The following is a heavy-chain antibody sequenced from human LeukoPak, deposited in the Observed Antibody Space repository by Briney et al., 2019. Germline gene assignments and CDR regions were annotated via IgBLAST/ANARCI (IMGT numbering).Heavy chain of an antibody. J-gene: IGHJ4*02. CDR2: INPNSGGT. Sequence: ASVKVSCKASGYTFTGYYMHWVRQAPGQGLEWMGWINPNSGGTNYAQKFQGRVTMTRDTPISTAYMELSRLRSDDTAVYYCARERCSGGSCYYRLFDYWGQGTLVTVSS. V-gene: IGHV1-2*02. CDR1: GYTFTGYY. D-gene: IGHD2-15*01. CDR3: ARERCSGGSCYYRLFDY.